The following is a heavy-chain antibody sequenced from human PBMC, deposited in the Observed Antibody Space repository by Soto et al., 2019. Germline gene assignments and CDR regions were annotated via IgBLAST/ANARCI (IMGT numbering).Heavy chain of an antibody. V-gene: IGHV2-5*02. J-gene: IGHJ3*01. Sequence: SGPTLVNPTQTLTLTGTFGGCSLSTSRVGVGWIRQPPGEALEWLAIIYWDDDKRYSPSLGSRLAITKDTSKNQVVLTMTNLDPVDTATYYCAHIMITFGGVSALDAFDFWGQGTMVTVSS. CDR3: AHIMITFGGVSALDAFDF. CDR2: IYWDDDK. D-gene: IGHD3-16*01. CDR1: GCSLSTSRVG.